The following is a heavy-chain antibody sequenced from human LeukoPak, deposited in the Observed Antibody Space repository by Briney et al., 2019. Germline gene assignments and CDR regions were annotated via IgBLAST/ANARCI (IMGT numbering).Heavy chain of an antibody. D-gene: IGHD4-23*01. CDR1: GGSFSGYY. Sequence: SETLSLTCAVYGGSFSGYYWSWIRQPPGKGLEWIGEINHSGSTNYNPSLKSRVTISVDTSKKQFSLKLSSVTAADTAVYYCARTTVVSRKSDYWGQGTLVTVSS. V-gene: IGHV4-34*01. CDR2: INHSGST. J-gene: IGHJ4*02. CDR3: ARTTVVSRKSDY.